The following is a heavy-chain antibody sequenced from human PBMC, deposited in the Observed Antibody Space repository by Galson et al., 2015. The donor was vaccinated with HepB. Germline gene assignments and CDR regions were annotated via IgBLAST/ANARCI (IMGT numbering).Heavy chain of an antibody. CDR1: GFTFSSYW. V-gene: IGHV3-7*03. J-gene: IGHJ5*02. D-gene: IGHD2-21*01. CDR2: IKQDGSEK. Sequence: SLRLSCAASGFTFSSYWMSWVRQAPGKGLEWVANIKQDGSEKYYVDSVKGRFTISRDNAKNSLYLQMNSLRAEDTAVYYCAREYDLAYCGGDCYSNWFDPWGQGTLVTVSS. CDR3: AREYDLAYCGGDCYSNWFDP.